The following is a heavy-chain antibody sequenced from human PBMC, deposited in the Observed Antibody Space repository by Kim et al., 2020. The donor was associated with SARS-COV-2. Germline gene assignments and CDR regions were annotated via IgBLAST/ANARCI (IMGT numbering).Heavy chain of an antibody. V-gene: IGHV7-4-1*02. CDR2: INTNTGNP. Sequence: ASVKVSCKASGYTFTSYAMNWVRQAPGQGLEWMGWINTNTGNPTYAQGFTGRFVFSLDTSVSTAYLQISSLKAEDTAVYYCTSPPESGYYSFDYWGQGTLVTVSS. J-gene: IGHJ4*02. CDR3: TSPPESGYYSFDY. CDR1: GYTFTSYA. D-gene: IGHD3-22*01.